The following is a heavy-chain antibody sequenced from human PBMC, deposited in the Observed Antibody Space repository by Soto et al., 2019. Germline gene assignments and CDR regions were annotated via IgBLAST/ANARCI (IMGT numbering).Heavy chain of an antibody. CDR2: ISFGSTTI. CDR1: GFAFISSS. J-gene: IGHJ4*02. V-gene: IGHV3-48*02. CDR3: ARGRVGATWHFDY. Sequence: EVQLVESGGGLVQPGGSLRLSCAASGFAFISSSMNWVRQAPGKGLEWVSYISFGSTTIFYADSVKGRFTISRDNAKNSLYLQMNSLRDEDTAVYYCARGRVGATWHFDYWGQGTLVTVSS. D-gene: IGHD1-26*01.